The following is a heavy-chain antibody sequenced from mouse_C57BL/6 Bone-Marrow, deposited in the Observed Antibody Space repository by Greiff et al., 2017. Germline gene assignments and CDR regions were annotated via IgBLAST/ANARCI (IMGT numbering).Heavy chain of an antibody. CDR2: INPYNGGT. J-gene: IGHJ4*01. Sequence: VHVKQSGPVLVKPGASVKMSCKASGYTFTDYYMNWVKQSHGKSLEWIGVINPYNGGTSYNQKFKGKATLTVDKSSSTAYMELNSLTSEDSAVYYCAGDGYYGNAMDYWGQGTSVTVSS. D-gene: IGHD2-3*01. V-gene: IGHV1-19*01. CDR3: AGDGYYGNAMDY. CDR1: GYTFTDYY.